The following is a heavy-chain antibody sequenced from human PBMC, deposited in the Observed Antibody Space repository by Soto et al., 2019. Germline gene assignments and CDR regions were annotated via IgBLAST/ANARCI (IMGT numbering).Heavy chain of an antibody. J-gene: IGHJ4*02. CDR3: AHRPSGWYLFDY. CDR2: IYWNDDK. CDR1: GFSLSTSGLG. Sequence: QITLKGSGPTLVRPTQPLTLTCTFSGFSLSTSGLGVGWIRQPPGKALEWLALIYWNDDKRYSPSLKARLTITKDTSKNQVVLTMTNMDPVDTATYYCAHRPSGWYLFDYWGQGTLVTVSS. V-gene: IGHV2-5*01. D-gene: IGHD6-19*01.